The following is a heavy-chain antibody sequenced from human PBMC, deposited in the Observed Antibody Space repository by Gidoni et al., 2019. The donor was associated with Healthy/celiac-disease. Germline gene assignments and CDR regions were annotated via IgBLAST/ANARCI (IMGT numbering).Heavy chain of an antibody. J-gene: IGHJ4*02. D-gene: IGHD3-10*01. CDR1: GGPFSGYY. V-gene: IGHV4-34*01. CDR2: INHSGST. Sequence: LDVYGGPFSGYYWSWIRQPPGKGLEWIGEINHSGSTNYNPSLKSRVTISVDTSKNQFSLKLSSVTAADTAVYYCARKVRVRGYDYWGQGTLVTVSS. CDR3: ARKVRVRGYDY.